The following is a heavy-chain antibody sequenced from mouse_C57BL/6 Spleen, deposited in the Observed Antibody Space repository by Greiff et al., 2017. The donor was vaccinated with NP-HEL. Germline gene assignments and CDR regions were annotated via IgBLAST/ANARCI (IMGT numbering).Heavy chain of an antibody. CDR2: INPSNGGT. J-gene: IGHJ2*01. CDR3: ARDYGSSMRDFDY. V-gene: IGHV1-53*01. CDR1: GYTFTSYW. Sequence: VQLQQPGTELVKPGASVKLSCKASGYTFTSYWMHWVKQRPGQGLEWIGNINPSNGGTNYNEKFKSKATLTVDKSSSTAYMQLSSLTSEDSAVYDCARDYGSSMRDFDYWGQGTTLTVSS. D-gene: IGHD1-1*01.